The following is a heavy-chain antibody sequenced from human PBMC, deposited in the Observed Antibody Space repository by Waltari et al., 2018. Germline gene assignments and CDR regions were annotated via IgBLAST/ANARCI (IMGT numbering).Heavy chain of an antibody. CDR2: ISWNSGSI. J-gene: IGHJ3*02. V-gene: IGHV3-9*03. D-gene: IGHD1-26*01. Sequence: EVQLVESGGGLVQPGRSLRLSCAASGFTFDDYAMHWVRQAPGKGLEWVSGISWNSGSIGYADSVKGRFTISRDNAKNSLYLQMNSLRAEDMALYYCAKDSGSYLSAFDIWGQGTMVTVSS. CDR3: AKDSGSYLSAFDI. CDR1: GFTFDDYA.